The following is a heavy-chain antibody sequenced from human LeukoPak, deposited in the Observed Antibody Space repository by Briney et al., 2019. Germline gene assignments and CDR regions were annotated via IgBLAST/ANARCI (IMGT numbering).Heavy chain of an antibody. CDR2: ISSSGRAI. V-gene: IGHV3-48*03. CDR3: ARCPRWAHFDY. CDR1: GFTFSSYE. J-gene: IGHJ4*02. D-gene: IGHD4-23*01. Sequence: QTGGSLRLSCAGSGFTFSSYEMNWVRQAPGKGLEWVSYISSSGRAIYYADSVKGRSTVSRDNAKNSLYLQMNSLRAEDTAVYYCARCPRWAHFDYWGQGTLVTVSS.